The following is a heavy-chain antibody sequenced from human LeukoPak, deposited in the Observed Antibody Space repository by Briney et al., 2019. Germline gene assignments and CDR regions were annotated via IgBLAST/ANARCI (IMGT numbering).Heavy chain of an antibody. D-gene: IGHD3-9*01. Sequence: SQTLSLTCAISGDSVSSNSNTWNWIRQSPSRGLEWLGRTYYRSKWYNDYVASVKSRITINPDTSKNQLSLQLNSVTPDDTAVYYCARVTGDIWYFDVWGRGTLVTVSS. CDR1: GDSVSSNSNT. V-gene: IGHV6-1*01. J-gene: IGHJ2*01. CDR2: TYYRSKWYN. CDR3: ARVTGDIWYFDV.